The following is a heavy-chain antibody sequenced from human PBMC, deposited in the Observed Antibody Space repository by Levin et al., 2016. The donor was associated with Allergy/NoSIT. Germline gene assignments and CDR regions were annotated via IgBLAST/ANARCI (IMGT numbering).Heavy chain of an antibody. V-gene: IGHV2-70*11. CDR1: GFSLHNSGMC. D-gene: IGHD4-11*01. J-gene: IGHJ6*02. CDR2: IDWDEDK. Sequence: SGPTLVKPTQTLTLTCTFSGFSLHNSGMCVSWVRQPPGKALEWLARIDWDEDKYYSASLETRLTISTDTSKNQVVLTMTSMEAVDTATYYCARIRGTGGYSGYSFGIDAWGQGTTVTVSS. CDR3: ARIRGTGGYSGYSFGIDA.